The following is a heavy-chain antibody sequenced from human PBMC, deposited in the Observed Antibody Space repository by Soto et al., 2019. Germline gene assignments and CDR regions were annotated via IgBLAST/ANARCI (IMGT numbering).Heavy chain of an antibody. CDR2: IKEDGSLK. V-gene: IGHV3-7*01. D-gene: IGHD2-2*02. J-gene: IGHJ4*02. Sequence: DVQLVESGGGLVQPGGSLRLSCAASGFYITNYWMTWVRQAPGKGPEWVANIKEDGSLKFYVDSVRGRFTITRDNAKNSVYLGMSRLRAEDTAVYYWVRDSYTAHWHTAGEDYWGQGTLVTVSS. CDR1: GFYITNYW. CDR3: VRDSYTAHWHTAGEDY.